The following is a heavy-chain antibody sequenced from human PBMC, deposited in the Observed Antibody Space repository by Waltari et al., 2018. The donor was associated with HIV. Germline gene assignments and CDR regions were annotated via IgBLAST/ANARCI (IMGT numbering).Heavy chain of an antibody. J-gene: IGHJ6*02. CDR3: ARVAGSSSDYYGMDV. CDR2: ISSSGGTT. V-gene: IGHV3-11*01. D-gene: IGHD6-6*01. CDR1: GFTFSDSR. Sequence: QVQLVGSGGGLVKPGGSLRVSWAVSGFTFSDSRRRWIRQAPGKGLEWLSYISSSGGTTNYAASVKGRFTISRDNAKKALYLEMNSLRAEDTAVYYCARVAGSSSDYYGMDVWGQGTTVTVSS.